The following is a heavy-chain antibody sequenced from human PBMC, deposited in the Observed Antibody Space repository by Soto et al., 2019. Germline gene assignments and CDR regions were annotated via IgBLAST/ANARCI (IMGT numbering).Heavy chain of an antibody. Sequence: QVQLVQSGAEVKKPGSSVKVSCKASGGTFSSYTISWVRQAPGQGREWMGRIIPILGIANYAQKFQGRVTITADKSASTAYMELSSLRSEDTAVDYCAREGSRADKTEAFDIWGQGTMVTVSS. CDR2: IIPILGIA. CDR3: AREGSRADKTEAFDI. D-gene: IGHD6-13*01. V-gene: IGHV1-69*08. J-gene: IGHJ3*02. CDR1: GGTFSSYT.